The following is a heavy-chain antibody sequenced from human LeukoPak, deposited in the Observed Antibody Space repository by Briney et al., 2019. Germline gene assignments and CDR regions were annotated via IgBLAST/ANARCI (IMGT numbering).Heavy chain of an antibody. J-gene: IGHJ3*02. CDR1: GFTFSSYA. D-gene: IGHD1-26*01. Sequence: GGSLRLSCAASGFTFSSYAMHWVRQAPGKGLEWVAVISYDGSNKYYADSVKGRFTISRDNSKNTLYLQMNGLRAEDTAVYYCARAAISGSYWGDAFDIWGQGTMVTVSS. CDR2: ISYDGSNK. CDR3: ARAAISGSYWGDAFDI. V-gene: IGHV3-30-3*01.